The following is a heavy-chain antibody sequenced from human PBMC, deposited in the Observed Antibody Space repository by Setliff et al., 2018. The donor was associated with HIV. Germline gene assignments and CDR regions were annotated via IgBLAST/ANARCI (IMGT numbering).Heavy chain of an antibody. V-gene: IGHV4-34*01. J-gene: IGHJ4*02. CDR3: ARVRLRVPPSIFDY. CDR1: GGSFTGYY. D-gene: IGHD2-21*01. CDR2: IYHSGIS. Sequence: SETLYLTCAVYGGSFTGYYWSWIRQSPERGLEWIGDIYHSGISNYNPSLKSRVTLSIDTSKNQFSLKLRSVTAADTAVYYCARVRLRVPPSIFDYWGQGTRVTVSS.